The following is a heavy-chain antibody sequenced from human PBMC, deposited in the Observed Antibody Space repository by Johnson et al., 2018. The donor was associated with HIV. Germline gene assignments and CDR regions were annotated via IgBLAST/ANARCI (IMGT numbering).Heavy chain of an antibody. CDR2: ISGGGSSI. CDR3: ARDHSFRVYSSPDAFDI. CDR1: GFTFSDYY. V-gene: IGHV3-11*04. J-gene: IGHJ3*02. D-gene: IGHD6-13*01. Sequence: QVQLVESGGGLVQPGGSTRLSCAASGFTFSDYYMSWIRQAPGKGLEWVSYISGGGSSIYYAESVKDRFTISRDNAKNSLYLQMNSLRAEDTAVYYCARDHSFRVYSSPDAFDIWGQGTMVTVSA.